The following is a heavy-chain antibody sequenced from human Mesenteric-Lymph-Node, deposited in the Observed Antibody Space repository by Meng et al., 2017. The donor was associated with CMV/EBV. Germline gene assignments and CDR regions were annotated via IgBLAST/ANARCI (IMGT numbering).Heavy chain of an antibody. CDR1: GYSISSGYY. D-gene: IGHD2-2*01. CDR2: IYHSGST. V-gene: IGHV4-38-2*02. CDR3: ARGTPSSTSCYAGY. J-gene: IGHJ4*02. Sequence: GSLRLSCTVSGYSISSGYYWGWIRQPPGKGLEWIGSIYHSGSTYYNPSLKSRVTISVDTSKNQFSLKLSSVTAADTAVYYCARGTPSSTSCYAGYWGQGTLVTVSS.